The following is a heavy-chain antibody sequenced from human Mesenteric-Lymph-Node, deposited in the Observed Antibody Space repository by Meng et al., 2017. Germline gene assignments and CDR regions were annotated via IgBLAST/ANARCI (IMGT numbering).Heavy chain of an antibody. Sequence: QVPLVQSGAEVQKPGASVKVSCKASGYTFTVYYMHRVRQAPGQGLEWMGRINPHTGGINYAQEVQGRVAMTRDTSISTAYMELSRLRTDDTAVYYCAKIGRNHQFDLWGQGTLVTVSS. CDR2: INPHTGGI. V-gene: IGHV1-2*06. D-gene: IGHD1-14*01. J-gene: IGHJ4*02. CDR1: GYTFTVYY. CDR3: AKIGRNHQFDL.